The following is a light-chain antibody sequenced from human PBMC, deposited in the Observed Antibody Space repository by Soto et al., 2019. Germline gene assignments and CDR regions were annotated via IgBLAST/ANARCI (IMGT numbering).Light chain of an antibody. CDR3: QQYNAYSIT. V-gene: IGKV1-5*01. CDR1: QNINVW. J-gene: IGKJ5*01. CDR2: DAS. Sequence: DIQMTQSPSTLSASVGDRVTITCRASQNINVWLAWYQQKPGKAPNLLIYDASSLESGVPSRFSGSGSGTEFTLTISSLQPDDFATYYCQQYNAYSITFGQGTRLEIK.